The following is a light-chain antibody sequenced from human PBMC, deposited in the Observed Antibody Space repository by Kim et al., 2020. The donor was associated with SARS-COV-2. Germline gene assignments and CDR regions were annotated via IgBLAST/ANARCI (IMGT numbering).Light chain of an antibody. CDR3: QTWGSGIRV. J-gene: IGLJ3*02. Sequence: VVTQSPSASASLGASVKLTCTLSSGHSSYAIAWHQQQPEKGPRYLMKVNSDGSHSKGDGIPDRFSGSSSGAERYLTISSLQSEDEADYYCQTWGSGIRVFGGGTKVTVL. CDR2: VNSDGSH. V-gene: IGLV4-69*01. CDR1: SGHSSYA.